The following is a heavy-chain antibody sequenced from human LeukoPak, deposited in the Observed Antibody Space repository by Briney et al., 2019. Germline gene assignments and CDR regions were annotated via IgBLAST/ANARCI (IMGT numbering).Heavy chain of an antibody. D-gene: IGHD4-17*01. V-gene: IGHV3-43*01. J-gene: IGHJ4*02. CDR3: ARDLATVTYYGSHFDY. CDR2: ISWDGGST. CDR1: GFTFDDYT. Sequence: GGSLRLPCAASGFTFDDYTMHWVRQAPGKGLEWVSLISWDGGSTYYADSVKGRFTISRDNSKNTLYLQMNSLRTEDTAVYYCARDLATVTYYGSHFDYRGQGTLVTVSS.